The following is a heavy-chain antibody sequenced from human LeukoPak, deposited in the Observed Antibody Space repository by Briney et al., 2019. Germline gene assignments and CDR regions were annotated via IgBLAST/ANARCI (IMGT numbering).Heavy chain of an antibody. CDR3: ARLRSPRPLRYFERDYYYYYMDV. CDR2: INHSGST. J-gene: IGHJ6*03. Sequence: SETLSLTCAVYGGSFSGYYWSWIRQPPGKGLEWIGEINHSGSTNYNPSLKSRVTISVDTSKNQFSLKLSSVTAADTAVYYCARLRSPRPLRYFERDYYYYYMDVWGKGTTVTISS. V-gene: IGHV4-34*01. D-gene: IGHD3-9*01. CDR1: GGSFSGYY.